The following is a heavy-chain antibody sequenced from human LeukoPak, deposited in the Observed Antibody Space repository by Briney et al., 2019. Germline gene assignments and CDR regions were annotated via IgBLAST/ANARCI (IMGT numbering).Heavy chain of an antibody. CDR1: GYTFTSYG. J-gene: IGHJ4*02. CDR2: ISAYNGNT. Sequence: ASVKVSCKASGYTFTSYGISWVRQAPGQGLEWMGWISAYNGNTNYAQKLQGRVTMTTDTSTSTAYMELRSLRSDDTAVYYCARDLRGGYNWNYAGYCGQGTLVTVSS. CDR3: ARDLRGGYNWNYAGY. V-gene: IGHV1-18*01. D-gene: IGHD1-20*01.